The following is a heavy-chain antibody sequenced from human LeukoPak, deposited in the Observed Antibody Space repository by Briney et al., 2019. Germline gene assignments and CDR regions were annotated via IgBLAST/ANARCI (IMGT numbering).Heavy chain of an antibody. V-gene: IGHV3-7*01. D-gene: IGHD1-1*01. CDR3: ARDYKGLSEY. J-gene: IGHJ4*02. Sequence: DSVKGRFTISRDNAKDSLYLHMNTLRAEDTAVYYCARDYKGLSEYWGQGTLVTVPS.